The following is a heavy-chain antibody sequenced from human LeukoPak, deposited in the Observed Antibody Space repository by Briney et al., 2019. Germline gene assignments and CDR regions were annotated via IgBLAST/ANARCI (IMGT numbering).Heavy chain of an antibody. D-gene: IGHD3-3*01. J-gene: IGHJ4*02. CDR2: ISGSGGST. CDR3: AKDSPSPNFWSGPGAY. CDR1: GFTFSSYA. V-gene: IGHV3-23*01. Sequence: GGSLRLSCAASGFTFSSYAMSWVRQAPGKGLEWVSAISGSGGSTHYADSVKGRFTISRDNSKNTLYLQMNSLRAEDTAVYYCAKDSPSPNFWSGPGAYWGQGTLVTVSS.